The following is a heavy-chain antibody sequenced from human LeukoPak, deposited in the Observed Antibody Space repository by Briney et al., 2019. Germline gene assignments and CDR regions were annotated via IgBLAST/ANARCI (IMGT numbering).Heavy chain of an antibody. J-gene: IGHJ4*02. D-gene: IGHD5-18*01. CDR3: GRGGYSVIDY. Sequence: ASETLSLTCTVSSGSISSYYWTWIRQPPGTGLEWIGYIFYTGSTNYNPSLKSRVTMSVDTSKNQFSLKLSSVTAADTAVYYCGRGGYSVIDYWGQGTLVTVSS. CDR1: SGSISSYY. V-gene: IGHV4-59*08. CDR2: IFYTGST.